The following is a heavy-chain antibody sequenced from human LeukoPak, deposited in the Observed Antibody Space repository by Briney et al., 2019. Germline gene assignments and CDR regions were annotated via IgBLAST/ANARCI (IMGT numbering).Heavy chain of an antibody. J-gene: IGHJ6*03. Sequence: GGSLRLSCAVSGFTFSRYSMNWVRQAPGKGLEWVSSISSSSSYIYYADSVKGRFTISRDNAKHSLSLQMNSLRAEDTAVYYCARVGTAMVTIVAPYYMDVWGKGTTVTVSS. V-gene: IGHV3-21*01. CDR2: ISSSSSYI. D-gene: IGHD5-18*01. CDR3: ARVGTAMVTIVAPYYMDV. CDR1: GFTFSRYS.